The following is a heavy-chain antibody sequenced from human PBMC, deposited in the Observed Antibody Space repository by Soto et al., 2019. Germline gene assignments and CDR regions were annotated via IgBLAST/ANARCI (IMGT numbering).Heavy chain of an antibody. CDR3: ARADYEILTGSYAMDV. CDR2: VSTNGAT. V-gene: IGHV4-4*07. J-gene: IGHJ6*02. CDR1: NDFISSYY. D-gene: IGHD3-9*01. Sequence: KTSETLSLTCTVSNDFISSYYWNWIRQPAGKGLEWIGRVSTNGATNYNPSLESRATMSVDTSKNQFSLKLTSVTAADTAVYFCARADYEILTGSYAMDVWGQGTTVTVSS.